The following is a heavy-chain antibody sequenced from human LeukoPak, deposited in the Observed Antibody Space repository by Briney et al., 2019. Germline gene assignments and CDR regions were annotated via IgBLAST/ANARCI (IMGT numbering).Heavy chain of an antibody. V-gene: IGHV3-23*01. J-gene: IGHJ3*02. Sequence: PGGSLRLSCAASGFTFSSYGMSWVRQAPGKGLEWVSAISGSGGSTYYADSVKGRFTISRDNSKNTLYLQMNSLRAEDTAVYYCARAGTYDSSGFDAPDIWGQGTMVTVSS. CDR1: GFTFSSYG. CDR2: ISGSGGST. D-gene: IGHD3-22*01. CDR3: ARAGTYDSSGFDAPDI.